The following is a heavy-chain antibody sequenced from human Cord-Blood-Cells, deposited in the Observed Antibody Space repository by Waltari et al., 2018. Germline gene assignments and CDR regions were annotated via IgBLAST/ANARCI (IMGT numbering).Heavy chain of an antibody. CDR2: ISSSSSYI. J-gene: IGHJ4*02. D-gene: IGHD6-19*01. CDR1: GFTFSSYS. V-gene: IGHV3-21*01. Sequence: EVQLVESGGGLVTPGGSLRLACAASGFTFSSYSMNWVRQAPGKGLEWVSSISSSSSYIYYADSVKGRFTISRDNAKNSLYLQMNSLRAEDTAVYYCARGYSSGWYYFDYWGQGTLVTVSS. CDR3: ARGYSSGWYYFDY.